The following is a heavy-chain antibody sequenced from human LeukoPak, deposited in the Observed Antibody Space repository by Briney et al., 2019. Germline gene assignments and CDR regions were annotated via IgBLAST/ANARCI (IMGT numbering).Heavy chain of an antibody. V-gene: IGHV4-39*01. J-gene: IGHJ1*01. Sequence: SETLSLTCTVSGGSISSSSYYWGWIRQPPGKGLEWIGSIYYSGSTYYNPSLKSRVTISVDTSKNQFSLKLSSVTAADTAVYYCATISKRPGEYFQHWGQGTLVTVSS. CDR2: IYYSGST. D-gene: IGHD4-11*01. CDR3: ATISKRPGEYFQH. CDR1: GGSISSSSYY.